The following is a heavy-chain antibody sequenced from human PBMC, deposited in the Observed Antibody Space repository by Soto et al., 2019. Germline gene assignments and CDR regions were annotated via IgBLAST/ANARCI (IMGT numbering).Heavy chain of an antibody. J-gene: IGHJ3*02. V-gene: IGHV1-69*06. D-gene: IGHD1-26*01. Sequence: QGQLVQSGTEVKKPGSSVKVSCKASGDTFKSHAISWVRQAPGQGLEWMGVIIPIFGTTNYAQKFRGRVTITADKSTNRAYMEMSSLRSEDSAVYYCARETAEIYYSDPSRAFDIWGQGTMLTVSS. CDR1: GDTFKSHA. CDR2: IIPIFGTT. CDR3: ARETAEIYYSDPSRAFDI.